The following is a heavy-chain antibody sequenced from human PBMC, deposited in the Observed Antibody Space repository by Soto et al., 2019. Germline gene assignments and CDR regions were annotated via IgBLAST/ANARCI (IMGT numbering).Heavy chain of an antibody. J-gene: IGHJ5*02. V-gene: IGHV4-38-2*02. CDR1: GYSISSVYH. Sequence: SETLSLTCTVSGYSISSVYHWAWIRQPPGKGLEWLGSVDYSGNTYYNPSLKSRLTISVDKSKNQFSLNLSSVTAADTAVYYCARHDRVVAEGRWFDPWGQGTLVTVSS. CDR3: ARHDRVVAEGRWFDP. CDR2: VDYSGNT. D-gene: IGHD2-15*01.